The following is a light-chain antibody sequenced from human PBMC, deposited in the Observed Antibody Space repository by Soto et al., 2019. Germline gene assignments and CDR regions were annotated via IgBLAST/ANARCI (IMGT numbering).Light chain of an antibody. CDR1: QGIRND. CDR2: DAS. CDR3: QQYNSFSLIT. Sequence: DIQMTQSPSAMSASVGDRFTITCRASQGIRNDLGWYQQKPGKAPKRLISDASILENGVPSRFSGTGSGTEFTLTISNLQPDDFATYFCQQYNSFSLITFGQGTRLEIK. J-gene: IGKJ5*01. V-gene: IGKV1-17*02.